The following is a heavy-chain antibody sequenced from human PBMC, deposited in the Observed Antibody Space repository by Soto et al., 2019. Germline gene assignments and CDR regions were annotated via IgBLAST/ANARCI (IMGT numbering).Heavy chain of an antibody. Sequence: QVQLQESGPGLVKPSQTLSLTCTVSGGSISSGDYYWSWIRQPPGKGLEWIGYIYYSGSTYYNPSLKSRVTISVDTSKNQFSLKLSSVTAADTAVYYCARAQATPPNLYSSSWYDWFDPWGQGTLVTVSS. CDR3: ARAQATPPNLYSSSWYDWFDP. J-gene: IGHJ5*02. CDR2: IYYSGST. D-gene: IGHD6-13*01. V-gene: IGHV4-30-4*01. CDR1: GGSISSGDYY.